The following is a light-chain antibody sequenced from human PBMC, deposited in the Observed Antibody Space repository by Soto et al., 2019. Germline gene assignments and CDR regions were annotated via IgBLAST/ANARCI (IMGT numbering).Light chain of an antibody. J-gene: IGKJ2*01. CDR2: GAS. CDR3: HQYDDGPYT. CDR1: QSVSTN. V-gene: IGKV3-15*01. Sequence: VMTQSASILSGSPGERATLSCAASQSVSTNVAWYQQIPGQTPRILIYGASTRATGIPVRFSGSGSGTEFTLTISSLQSEDFAVYYCHQYDDGPYTFGQGTKVDIK.